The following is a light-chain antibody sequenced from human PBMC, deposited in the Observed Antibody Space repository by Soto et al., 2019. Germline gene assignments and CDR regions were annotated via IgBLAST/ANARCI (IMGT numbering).Light chain of an antibody. CDR3: GSWASSLSAYV. V-gene: IGLV1-51*01. CDR1: SSNIGGNS. Sequence: QSVLTQPPSVSAAPGQKVTISCSGSSSNIGGNSVSWYQQLPGTAPNLLIYDDDKRPSGIPDRFSGSKSGTSATPGITRFRPGAEADYYCGSWASSLSAYVFGTGTKVTVL. J-gene: IGLJ1*01. CDR2: DDD.